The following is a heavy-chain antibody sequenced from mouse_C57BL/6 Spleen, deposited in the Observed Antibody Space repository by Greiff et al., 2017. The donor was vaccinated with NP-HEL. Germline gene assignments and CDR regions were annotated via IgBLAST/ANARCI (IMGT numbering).Heavy chain of an antibody. D-gene: IGHD1-1*01. V-gene: IGHV3-1*01. Sequence: EVQLQESGPGMVKPSQSLSLTCTVTGYSITSGYDWHWIRHFPGNKLEWMGYISYSGSTNYNPSLKSRISITHDTAKNHFFLKLNSVTTEDTATYYCARGSSYVLDYWGQGTTLTVSS. J-gene: IGHJ2*01. CDR3: ARGSSYVLDY. CDR1: GYSITSGYD. CDR2: ISYSGST.